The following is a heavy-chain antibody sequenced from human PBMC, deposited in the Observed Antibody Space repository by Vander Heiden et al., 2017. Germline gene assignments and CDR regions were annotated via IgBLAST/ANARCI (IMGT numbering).Heavy chain of an antibody. Sequence: EVQLLESGGGLVQPGGSLRLSCAASGFTFSSYAMSWVRQAPGKGLEWLSAISGSGGSTYYADSVKGRFTISRDNSKNTLYLQMNSLRAEDTAVYYCAKDWNRYFDWFPVYGMDVWGQGTTVTVSS. CDR3: AKDWNRYFDWFPVYGMDV. V-gene: IGHV3-23*01. CDR2: ISGSGGST. CDR1: GFTFSSYA. D-gene: IGHD3-9*01. J-gene: IGHJ6*02.